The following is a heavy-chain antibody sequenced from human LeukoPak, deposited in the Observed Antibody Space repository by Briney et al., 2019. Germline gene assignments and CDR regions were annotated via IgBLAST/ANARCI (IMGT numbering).Heavy chain of an antibody. Sequence: ASVKVSCKVSRYTLTELSIHWVRQAPGKGREWVGDFYPEDGETIYAQKFQGTVTMTEDTSTDTAYMELSSLRSEDTAVYYCATDPRITMVRGASGNWYFDYWGQGTLVTVSS. CDR2: FYPEDGET. D-gene: IGHD3-10*01. J-gene: IGHJ4*02. V-gene: IGHV1-24*01. CDR3: ATDPRITMVRGASGNWYFDY. CDR1: RYTLTELS.